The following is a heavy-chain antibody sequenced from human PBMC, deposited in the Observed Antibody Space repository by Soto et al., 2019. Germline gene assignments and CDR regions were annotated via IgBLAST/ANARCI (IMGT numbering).Heavy chain of an antibody. V-gene: IGHV2-5*02. CDR2: IYWDDDK. Sequence: QITLKESGPTLVKPTQTLTLTCTFSGFSLSTSGVDVGWIRQPPGKALEWLALIYWDDDKRYKPSLKRRLTITKGTSRNQVVLTLTNMDHLDTATYYCAHRRPDSNSPEYFCDYWGQGTLVTVSS. D-gene: IGHD6-6*01. CDR1: GFSLSTSGVD. J-gene: IGHJ4*02. CDR3: AHRRPDSNSPEYFCDY.